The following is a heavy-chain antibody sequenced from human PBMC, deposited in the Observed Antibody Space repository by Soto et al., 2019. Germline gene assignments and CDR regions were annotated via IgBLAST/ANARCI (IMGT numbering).Heavy chain of an antibody. J-gene: IGHJ5*02. Sequence: PSETLSLTCTVSGGSISSYYWSWIRQPPGKGLEWIGYIYYSGSTNYNPSLKSRVTISVDTSKNQFSLKLSSVTAADTAVYYCARAPRDFYNWNDSDPAGYNWFDPWGQGTLVTVSS. D-gene: IGHD1-20*01. V-gene: IGHV4-59*01. CDR3: ARAPRDFYNWNDSDPAGYNWFDP. CDR1: GGSISSYY. CDR2: IYYSGST.